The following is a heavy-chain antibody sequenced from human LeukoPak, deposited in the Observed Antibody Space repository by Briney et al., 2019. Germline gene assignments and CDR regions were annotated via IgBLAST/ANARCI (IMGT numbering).Heavy chain of an antibody. CDR3: ARGRPPLRYFDWIPGGAFDI. D-gene: IGHD3-9*01. Sequence: GGSLRLSCAASGFTFSSYGMHWVRQAPGKGLEWVAVIWYDGSNKYYADSVKGRFTISRDNSKNTLYLQMNSLRAEDTAVYYCARGRPPLRYFDWIPGGAFDIWGQGTMVTVSS. CDR2: IWYDGSNK. V-gene: IGHV3-33*01. CDR1: GFTFSSYG. J-gene: IGHJ3*02.